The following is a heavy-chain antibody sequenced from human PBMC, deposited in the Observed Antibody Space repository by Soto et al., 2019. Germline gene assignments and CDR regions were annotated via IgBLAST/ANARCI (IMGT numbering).Heavy chain of an antibody. CDR1: GFSFNTYV. Sequence: SLGLSCTDSGFSFNTYVMDWVRQAPGKGLEWVARILYDGSKEYYADPVKGRFTISRDNSKNTLYLQMDRLRVEDTAVYFCAKGLALMADHWGQGTPVTVSS. J-gene: IGHJ4*02. CDR2: ILYDGSKE. D-gene: IGHD2-21*01. V-gene: IGHV3-30*18. CDR3: AKGLALMADH.